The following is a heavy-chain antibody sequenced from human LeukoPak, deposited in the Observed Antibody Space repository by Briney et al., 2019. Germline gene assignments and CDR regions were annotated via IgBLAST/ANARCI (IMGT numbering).Heavy chain of an antibody. CDR1: GFSFSSYG. V-gene: IGHV3-33*01. CDR2: IWYDGSNE. Sequence: GGSLRLSCAASGFSFSSYGMHWVRQAPGKGLEWVAVIWYDGSNENYADPVKGRFIISRDNSKNTLYLEMNSLRAEDTAVYYCVRGASSSWSDYWGQGTLVTVSS. D-gene: IGHD6-13*01. J-gene: IGHJ4*02. CDR3: VRGASSSWSDY.